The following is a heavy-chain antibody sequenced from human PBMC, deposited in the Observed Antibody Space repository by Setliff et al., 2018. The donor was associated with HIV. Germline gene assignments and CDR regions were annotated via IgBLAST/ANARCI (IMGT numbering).Heavy chain of an antibody. Sequence: GASVKVSCKASGYTFSEYAIHWVRQAPGQRLEWMGRIDTDNGYRRYSPKLQGRVTITKDTSANTAYMELRGLRSEDTAVYYCASPTAIPHWGQGTLVTVSS. D-gene: IGHD2-21*02. CDR2: IDTDNGYR. CDR1: GYTFSEYA. CDR3: ASPTAIPH. J-gene: IGHJ4*02. V-gene: IGHV1-3*04.